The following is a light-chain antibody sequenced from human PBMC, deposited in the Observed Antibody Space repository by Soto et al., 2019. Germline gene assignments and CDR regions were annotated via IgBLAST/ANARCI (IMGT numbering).Light chain of an antibody. Sequence: QSVLTQRASVSGSPGQSITISCTGTSSDVGGYNYVSWYQQHPGKAPKLMIYEVSNRPSGVSNRFSGSKSGNTASLTISGLQAEDEADYYCSSYTSSSTLVFGTGTKVTLL. J-gene: IGLJ1*01. CDR3: SSYTSSSTLV. CDR2: EVS. CDR1: SSDVGGYNY. V-gene: IGLV2-14*01.